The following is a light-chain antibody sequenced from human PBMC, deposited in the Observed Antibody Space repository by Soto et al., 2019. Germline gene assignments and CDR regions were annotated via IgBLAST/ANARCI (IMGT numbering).Light chain of an antibody. V-gene: IGKV3-11*01. CDR2: DAS. J-gene: IGKJ3*01. CDR3: QLRGNWPPFT. Sequence: EIVLTQSPATLSVSPGERATLSCRASQSVSNYLAWFQQKPGQAPRLLIYDASNRATGIPARFSGSGSGTDFTLTINSVEPEDFAVCYCQLRGNWPPFTFGPGTRVDIK. CDR1: QSVSNY.